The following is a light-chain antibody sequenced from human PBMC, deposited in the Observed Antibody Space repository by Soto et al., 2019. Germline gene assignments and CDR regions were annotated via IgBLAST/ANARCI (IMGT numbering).Light chain of an antibody. V-gene: IGLV2-14*01. J-gene: IGLJ1*01. Sequence: QFVLTQPASVSGSPGQSITISCTGTSSDVGGYPYVSWYQHHPGKAPQLIIYEVTNRPSGVSHRFSGSKSGNTASLTISGLQAEDEAEYYCSSYRVTDTLVFGSGTRSPS. CDR3: SSYRVTDTLV. CDR1: SSDVGGYPY. CDR2: EVT.